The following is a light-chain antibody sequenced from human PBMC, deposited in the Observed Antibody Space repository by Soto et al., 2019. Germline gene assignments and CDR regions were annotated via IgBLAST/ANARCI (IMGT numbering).Light chain of an antibody. Sequence: QSALTQPASVSGSPGRSITISCTGTSSDVGTYNYVSWYQQHPGKAPKLIIYDVSSRPSGVSNRFSGSKSGNTASLTISGLQAKDEADYYCGSYTTSSALIFGGGTKLTVL. CDR2: DVS. V-gene: IGLV2-14*03. CDR1: SSDVGTYNY. CDR3: GSYTTSSALI. J-gene: IGLJ2*01.